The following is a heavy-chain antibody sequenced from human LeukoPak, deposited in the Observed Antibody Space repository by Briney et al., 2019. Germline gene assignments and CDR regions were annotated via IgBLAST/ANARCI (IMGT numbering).Heavy chain of an antibody. J-gene: IGHJ4*02. V-gene: IGHV3-49*04. CDR3: ARFLPFDY. CDR2: IRSKAYGGTT. CDR1: GFTFGDYA. Sequence: GGSLRLSCTASGFTFGDYAMSWVRQAPGKGLEWVGFIRSKAYGGTTEYAASVRGRFSISRDDSKSIAYLHMTSLKIEDTAVYYCARFLPFDYWGQGTLVAVSS.